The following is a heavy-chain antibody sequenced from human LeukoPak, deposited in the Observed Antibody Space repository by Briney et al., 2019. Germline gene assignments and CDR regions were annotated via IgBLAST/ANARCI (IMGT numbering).Heavy chain of an antibody. J-gene: IGHJ4*02. Sequence: GGSLRLSCAASGFTFSSYGMHWVRQAPAKGLEWVAFIRNDGSNENYADSVKGRFTISRDNSKNTLSLQMNSLRGEDTAVYYCAKTEYSSASPIDYWGQGVLVIVSS. CDR1: GFTFSSYG. CDR2: IRNDGSNE. CDR3: AKTEYSSASPIDY. V-gene: IGHV3-30*02. D-gene: IGHD3-22*01.